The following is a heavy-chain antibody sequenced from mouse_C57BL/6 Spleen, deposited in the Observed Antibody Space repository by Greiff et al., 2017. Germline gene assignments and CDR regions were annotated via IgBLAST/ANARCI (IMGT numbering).Heavy chain of an antibody. CDR1: GFTFSSYA. V-gene: IGHV5-9-1*02. D-gene: IGHD1-1*01. CDR2: ISSGGDYI. Sequence: VKVVESGEGLVKPGGSLKLSCAASGFTFSSYAMSWVRQTPEKRLEWVAYISSGGDYIYYADTVKGRFTISRDKARNTLYLQMSSLKSEDTAMYYWTRITTVVATHWYFDVWGTGTTVTVS. J-gene: IGHJ1*03. CDR3: TRITTVVATHWYFDV.